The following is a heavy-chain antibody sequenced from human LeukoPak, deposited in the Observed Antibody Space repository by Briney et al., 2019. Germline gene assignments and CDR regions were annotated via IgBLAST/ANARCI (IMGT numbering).Heavy chain of an antibody. J-gene: IGHJ4*02. CDR2: VNTNTGNP. V-gene: IGHV7-4-1*02. CDR1: GYTFTTYA. D-gene: IGHD5-18*01. Sequence: ASVKVSCKTSGYTFTTYAISWVRQAPGQGLEWMGWVNTNTGNPTYAQGFFTGRYVFSLDTSVNTAYLQITGLKADDTAVYYCGRDPKLGIRGYTYGYIDFWGQGTLVTVAS. CDR3: GRDPKLGIRGYTYGYIDF.